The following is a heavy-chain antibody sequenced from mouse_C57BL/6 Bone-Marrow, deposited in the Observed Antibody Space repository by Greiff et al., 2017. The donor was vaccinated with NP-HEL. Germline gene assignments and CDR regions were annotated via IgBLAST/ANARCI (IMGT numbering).Heavy chain of an antibody. CDR3: ARIEAYGNYFAY. V-gene: IGHV1-55*01. CDR1: GYTFTSYW. J-gene: IGHJ3*01. CDR2: IYPGSGST. Sequence: VQLQQSGAELVKPGASVKMSCKASGYTFTSYWITWVKQRPGQGLEWIGDIYPGSGSTNYNEKFKSKATLTVDTSSSTAYMQLSSLTSEDSAVYYCARIEAYGNYFAYWGQGTLVTVSA. D-gene: IGHD2-1*01.